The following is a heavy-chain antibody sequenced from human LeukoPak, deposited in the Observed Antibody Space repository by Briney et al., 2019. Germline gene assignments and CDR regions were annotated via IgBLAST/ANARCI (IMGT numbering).Heavy chain of an antibody. CDR3: ARKTNGIAAFYP. D-gene: IGHD6-13*01. J-gene: IGHJ5*02. V-gene: IGHV3-74*01. CDR1: GLTFSSYW. Sequence: GGSLRLSCAASGLTFSSYWMHWVRQAPGKGLVWVSRINSDGSSTSYADSVKGRFTISRDNAKNTLYLQMNSLRAEDTAVYYCARKTNGIAAFYPWGQGTLVTVSS. CDR2: INSDGSST.